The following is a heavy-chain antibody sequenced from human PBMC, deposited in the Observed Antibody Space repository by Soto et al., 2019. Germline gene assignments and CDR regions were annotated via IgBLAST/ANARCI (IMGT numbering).Heavy chain of an antibody. Sequence: QVQLVQSGAEVKKPGASVKVSCKASGYTFTSYGISWVRQAPGQGLEWMGWISAYNGHTNYAQKLQSRVTMTTDTSASTAYMELRSLRSDDTAVYYCASSLLVGYGLEGESDWGQGTLCTVSS. CDR2: ISAYNGHT. CDR1: GYTFTSYG. V-gene: IGHV1-18*01. D-gene: IGHD5-18*01. CDR3: ASSLLVGYGLEGESD. J-gene: IGHJ4*02.